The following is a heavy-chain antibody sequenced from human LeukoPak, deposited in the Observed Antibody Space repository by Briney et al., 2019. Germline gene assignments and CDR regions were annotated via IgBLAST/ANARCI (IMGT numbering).Heavy chain of an antibody. V-gene: IGHV3-73*01. J-gene: IGHJ4*02. CDR3: TSRDIAARPGLDY. Sequence: GGSLRLSCAASGFTFSGSAMHWVRQASGKGLEWVGRIRSKANSYATAYAASVKGRFTISRDDSKNTAYLQMNSLKTEDTAVYYCTSRDIAARPGLDYWGQGTLVTVSS. CDR2: IRSKANSYAT. CDR1: GFTFSGSA. D-gene: IGHD6-6*01.